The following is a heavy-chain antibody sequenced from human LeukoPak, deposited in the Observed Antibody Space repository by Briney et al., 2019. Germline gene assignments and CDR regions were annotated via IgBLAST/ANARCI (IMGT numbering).Heavy chain of an antibody. CDR2: INTNTGNP. J-gene: IGHJ3*02. D-gene: IGHD3-9*01. Sequence: ASVKVSCKASGYIFTKYAMNWVRQAPGQGLESMGWINTNTGNPTYAQGFTGRFVFSLDTSVNTAYLQISSLKAEDTAVYYCARTLTGYYRDAFDIWGQGTMVTVSS. V-gene: IGHV7-4-1*02. CDR1: GYIFTKYA. CDR3: ARTLTGYYRDAFDI.